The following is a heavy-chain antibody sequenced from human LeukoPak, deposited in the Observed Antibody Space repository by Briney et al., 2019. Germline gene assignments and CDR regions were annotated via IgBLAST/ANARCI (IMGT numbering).Heavy chain of an antibody. CDR3: ARYYSGWYYFDY. CDR1: SYTFTNYA. Sequence: ASVKVSCKASSYTFTNYAFTWVRQAPGQGLEWMGWISAYNGNTNYAQKLQGRVTMTTDTSTSTAYMELRSLRSEDTAVYYCARYYSGWYYFDYWGQGTLVTVSS. D-gene: IGHD6-19*01. V-gene: IGHV1-18*01. J-gene: IGHJ4*02. CDR2: ISAYNGNT.